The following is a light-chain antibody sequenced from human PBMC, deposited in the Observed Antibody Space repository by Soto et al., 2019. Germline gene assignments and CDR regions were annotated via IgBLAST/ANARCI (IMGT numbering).Light chain of an antibody. CDR2: EVS. CDR1: RSDVGGYNY. V-gene: IGLV2-14*01. Sequence: QSALTKPASVSGSPGQSITISCTGTRSDVGGYNYVSWYQQHPGKAPKLMIYEVSNRPSGVSNRFSGSKSGNTASLTISGLQAEDEADYYCSSYTSSSTYVFGTGTKVTVL. CDR3: SSYTSSSTYV. J-gene: IGLJ1*01.